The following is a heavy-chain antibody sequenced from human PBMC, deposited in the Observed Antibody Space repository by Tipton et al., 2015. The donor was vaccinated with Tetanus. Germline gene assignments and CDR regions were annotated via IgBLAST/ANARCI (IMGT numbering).Heavy chain of an antibody. Sequence: TLSLTCTVSGDSISTYHWNWFRLSPGKGLEWIGYIDYFGSTKYNPSLKSRVAMSVDTYKNQLSLKLSSVTSADTAVYYCARTSGYLYSNHWGQVTLVTVSS. CDR3: ARTSGYLYSNH. CDR1: GDSISTYH. J-gene: IGHJ1*01. D-gene: IGHD3-3*01. CDR2: IDYFGST. V-gene: IGHV4-59*01.